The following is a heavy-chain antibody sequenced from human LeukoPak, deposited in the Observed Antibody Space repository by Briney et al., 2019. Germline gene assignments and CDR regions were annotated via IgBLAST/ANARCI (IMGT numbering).Heavy chain of an antibody. CDR1: GYTLTNYG. J-gene: IGHJ5*02. CDR3: ARDKVIASAGTPNWFDP. V-gene: IGHV1-18*01. CDR2: ISAYDGNT. D-gene: IGHD6-13*01. Sequence: ASVKVSCKASGYTLTNYGISWVRQAPGQGLEWMGWISAYDGNTNYLQKFQGRVTMTTDTATSTAYMELRSLRSDDTAVYYCARDKVIASAGTPNWFDPWGQGTLVTVSS.